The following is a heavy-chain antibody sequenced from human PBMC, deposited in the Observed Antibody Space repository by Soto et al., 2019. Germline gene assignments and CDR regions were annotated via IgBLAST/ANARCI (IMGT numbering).Heavy chain of an antibody. CDR2: INIGTGNT. Sequence: QVQLVQSGAEVKKPGASVKVSCKASGYIFSTYAMHWVRQAPGQRLEWMGWINIGTGNTKSSQQFQGRVTITRDTSANTAYMELSSLRFEATAIYYCARVGLKQWLVRATSFDIWGQGTMVSGSS. CDR1: GYIFSTYA. V-gene: IGHV1-3*04. CDR3: ARVGLKQWLVRATSFDI. D-gene: IGHD6-19*01. J-gene: IGHJ3*02.